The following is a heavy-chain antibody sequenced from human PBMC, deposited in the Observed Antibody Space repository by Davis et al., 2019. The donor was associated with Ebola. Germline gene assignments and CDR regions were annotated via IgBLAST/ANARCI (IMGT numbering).Heavy chain of an antibody. D-gene: IGHD4-17*01. J-gene: IGHJ6*02. CDR2: IYHSGST. CDR1: GGSISSSSYY. CDR3: ARAGGYGEYYYGMDV. V-gene: IGHV4-39*07. Sequence: SETLSLTCTVSGGSISSSSYYWGWIRQPPGKGLEFIGSIYHSGSTYYHPSLNSRVTMSIEKSRNQFSLKLSSMTAADTAVYYCARAGGYGEYYYGMDVWGQGTTVTVSS.